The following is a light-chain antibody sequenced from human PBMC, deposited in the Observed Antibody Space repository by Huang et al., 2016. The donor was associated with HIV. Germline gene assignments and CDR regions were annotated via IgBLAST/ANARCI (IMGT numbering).Light chain of an antibody. CDR2: AAS. CDR3: LQDYNYPYT. Sequence: AIQMTQSPSSLSASVGDRVTITCRASQGIGNDLGWYQQIPGRAPKVLIYAASSLQSGVPSRFSGSGSGTDFTLTISSLQPEDFATYYCLQDYNYPYTFGQGTRLEIK. V-gene: IGKV1-6*01. J-gene: IGKJ2*01. CDR1: QGIGND.